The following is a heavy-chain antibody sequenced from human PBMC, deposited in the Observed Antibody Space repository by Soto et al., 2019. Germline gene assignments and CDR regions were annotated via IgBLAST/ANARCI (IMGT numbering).Heavy chain of an antibody. CDR3: ARDSEWCGYYYGMDV. CDR1: GGTFSSYA. D-gene: IGHD2-15*01. J-gene: IGHJ6*02. CDR2: LIPTFGTA. V-gene: IGHV1-69*13. Sequence: GASVKVSCKASGGTFSSYAISWVRQAPVQGLEWMGGLIPTFGTANSAQNFKGRVTITADESTSTPDMELSSLRHEDTAVYYCARDSEWCGYYYGMDVWGQGTTVTVSS.